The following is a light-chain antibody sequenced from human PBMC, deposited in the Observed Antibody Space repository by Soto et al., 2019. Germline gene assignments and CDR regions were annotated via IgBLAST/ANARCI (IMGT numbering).Light chain of an antibody. CDR1: SSNIGAGYD. CDR2: GNT. V-gene: IGLV1-40*01. CDR3: QSYDRSLRSLI. J-gene: IGLJ2*01. Sequence: QAVVTQPTSVSGAPGQRVTISCTGNSSNIGAGYDVHWYQQFPGTAPKVYIYGNTNRPSGVPDRFSGSKSGTSASLAITGLQAEDEADYYCQSYDRSLRSLIFGGGTKVTVL.